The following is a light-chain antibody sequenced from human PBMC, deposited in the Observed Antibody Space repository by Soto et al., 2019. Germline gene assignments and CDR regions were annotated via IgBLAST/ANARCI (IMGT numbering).Light chain of an antibody. J-gene: IGKJ1*01. CDR3: QQYNNWPPTWT. CDR2: GAS. Sequence: EIVMTQCPAIRSVSPGVRATRSCRASQSVSSNLAWYQQKPGQAPRLLIYGASTRATGIPARFSGSGSGTEFTLTISSLQSEDFAVYYCQQYNNWPPTWTFGQGTKVDIK. CDR1: QSVSSN. V-gene: IGKV3-15*01.